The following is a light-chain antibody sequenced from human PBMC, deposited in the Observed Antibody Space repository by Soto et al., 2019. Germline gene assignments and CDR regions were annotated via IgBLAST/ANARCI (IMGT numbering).Light chain of an antibody. J-gene: IGKJ4*01. CDR1: QGISNY. CDR2: AAS. Sequence: DIQMTQSPSSLSASAGDRVNITCRASQGISNYLAWYQQKPGKVPTLLIYAASTLQSGVPSRFSGSGSGTDFILTISSLQPDDVATYYCQKYNSAPPLTFGGGTKVDIK. V-gene: IGKV1-27*01. CDR3: QKYNSAPPLT.